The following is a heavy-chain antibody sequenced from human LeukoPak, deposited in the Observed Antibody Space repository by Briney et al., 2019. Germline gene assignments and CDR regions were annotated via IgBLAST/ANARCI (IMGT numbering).Heavy chain of an antibody. CDR2: TSSDLNVK. Sequence: GGSLRLSCAASGFTFRNYVIHWVRQAPGKGLEWVAVTSSDLNVKLYADSVKGRFTISRDNSKNTLYLQMNSLRAEDTAVYYCAKTSGGNYWGQGTLVTVSS. CDR1: GFTFRNYV. V-gene: IGHV3-30*18. D-gene: IGHD4-23*01. CDR3: AKTSGGNY. J-gene: IGHJ4*02.